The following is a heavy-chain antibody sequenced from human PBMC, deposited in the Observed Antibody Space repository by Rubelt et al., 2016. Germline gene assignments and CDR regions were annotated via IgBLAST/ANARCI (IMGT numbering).Heavy chain of an antibody. CDR1: GFTFRNYA. CDR2: INSDGSST. V-gene: IGHV3-74*02. Sequence: VQLVESGGGVVQPGRSLRLSCAVSGFTFRNYAMHWVRQAPGKGLVWVSRINSDGSSTTYADSVKGRVTISRENAKNTLYLQMNSLRAEDTAVYYCAKVGDEWLVPNWDQGTLVTVSS. CDR3: AKVGDEWLVPN. J-gene: IGHJ4*02. D-gene: IGHD6-19*01.